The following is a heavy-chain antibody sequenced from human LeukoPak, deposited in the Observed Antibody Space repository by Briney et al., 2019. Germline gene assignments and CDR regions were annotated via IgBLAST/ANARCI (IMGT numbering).Heavy chain of an antibody. CDR2: IYYTGST. D-gene: IGHD3/OR15-3a*01. V-gene: IGHV4-34*01. CDR3: ASVRFVDWIHVGYVDV. Sequence: SETLSLTCAVYGGSFSGYYWSWIRQSPGKGLEWIGSIYYTGSTYYNPSLKSRVSISLDMSKTHFFLKLTSVTAADTAVYYCASVRFVDWIHVGYVDVWGKGTTVTVSS. CDR1: GGSFSGYY. J-gene: IGHJ6*03.